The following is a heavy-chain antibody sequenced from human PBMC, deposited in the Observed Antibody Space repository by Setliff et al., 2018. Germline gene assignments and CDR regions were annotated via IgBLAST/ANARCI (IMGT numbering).Heavy chain of an antibody. J-gene: IGHJ4*01. CDR3: RSWSGYYKNDY. D-gene: IGHD3-3*01. CDR1: GASFSDYY. Sequence: PSETLSLTCTVYGASFSDYYWGWIRQPPGKGLEWIAEINHSGSTNYNPSLKSRVTISVDTSKNQFSLKLSSVTAADTAVYYCRSWSGYYKNDYWGQGTLVTVS. CDR2: INHSGST. V-gene: IGHV4-34*01.